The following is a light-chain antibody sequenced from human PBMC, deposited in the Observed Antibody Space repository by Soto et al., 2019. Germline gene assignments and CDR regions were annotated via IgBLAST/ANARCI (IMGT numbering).Light chain of an antibody. V-gene: IGKV3-20*01. J-gene: IGKJ3*01. CDR2: GAS. Sequence: EIVLTQSPGTLSLSPGERATLSCRASQSVSSSYLAWYQQKPGQAPRLLIYGASSRATGIPDRFSGSGSGADFTLTISRLEPEDFAVYYCQKHDDVPQFGPGTKVDF. CDR1: QSVSSSY. CDR3: QKHDDVPQ.